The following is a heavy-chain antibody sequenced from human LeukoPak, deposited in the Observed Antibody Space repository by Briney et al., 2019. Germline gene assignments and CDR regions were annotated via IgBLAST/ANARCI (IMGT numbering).Heavy chain of an antibody. V-gene: IGHV3-7*05. J-gene: IGHJ4*02. CDR1: GFTFSSYW. CDR3: ARMTGGLWDY. CDR2: IKEDGSEK. D-gene: IGHD2-15*01. Sequence: GGSLRLSCAASGFTFSSYWMSWLRQDPGKGLEWVANIKEDGSEKYYVDSVEGRFTISRDNAKNLVFLQLSSLRAEDTAVYYCARMTGGLWDYWGQGTLVTVSS.